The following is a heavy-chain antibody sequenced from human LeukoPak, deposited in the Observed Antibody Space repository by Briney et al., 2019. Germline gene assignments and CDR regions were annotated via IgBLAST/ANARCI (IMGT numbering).Heavy chain of an antibody. D-gene: IGHD3-10*01. CDR2: VSTTGGST. CDR3: AKFGSGSS. V-gene: IGHV3-23*01. J-gene: IGHJ5*02. Sequence: PGGSLRLSCGASSFTFSSYVMSWVRQAPGKGLEWVSTVSTTGGSTYYADSVKGRFTISRDNSKDTLYLQMNSLRAEDTAVYYCAKFGSGSSWGQGTLVTVSS. CDR1: SFTFSSYV.